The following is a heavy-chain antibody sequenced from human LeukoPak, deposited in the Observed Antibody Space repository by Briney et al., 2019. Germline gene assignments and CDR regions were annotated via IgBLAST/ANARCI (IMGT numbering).Heavy chain of an antibody. Sequence: PGRSLRLSCAASGFTFDDYAMHWVRQAPGKGLEWVSGISWNSGSIGYADSVKGRFTISRDNAKNSLYLQMNSLRAEDTAVYYCARSVEGYCSGGSCYSYYYYMDVWGKGTTVTVSS. D-gene: IGHD2-15*01. V-gene: IGHV3-9*01. CDR2: ISWNSGSI. J-gene: IGHJ6*03. CDR1: GFTFDDYA. CDR3: ARSVEGYCSGGSCYSYYYYMDV.